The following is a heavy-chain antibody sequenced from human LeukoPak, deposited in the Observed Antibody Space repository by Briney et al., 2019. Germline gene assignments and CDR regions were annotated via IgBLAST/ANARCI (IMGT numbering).Heavy chain of an antibody. D-gene: IGHD1-20*01. V-gene: IGHV3-23*01. Sequence: GGSLRLSCAASGFTFSSYAMSWVRQAPGKGLEWVSAISGSGGSTYYADSVKGRFTISRDNSKNTLYLQMNSLRSEDTAVYYCARVAELTGPGYYYYMDVWGKGTTVTVSS. CDR3: ARVAELTGPGYYYYMDV. CDR1: GFTFSSYA. CDR2: ISGSGGST. J-gene: IGHJ6*03.